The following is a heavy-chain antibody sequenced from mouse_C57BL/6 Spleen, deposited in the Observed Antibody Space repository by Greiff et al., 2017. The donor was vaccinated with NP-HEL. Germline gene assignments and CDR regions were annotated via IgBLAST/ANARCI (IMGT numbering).Heavy chain of an antibody. CDR2: ISSGGSYT. CDR1: GFTFSSYG. D-gene: IGHD2-3*01. V-gene: IGHV5-6*01. J-gene: IGHJ4*01. Sequence: EVQLVESGGDLVKPGGSLKLSCAASGFTFSSYGMSWVRQTPDKRLEWVATISSGGSYTYYPDSVKGRFTISRDNAKNTLYLQMSSLKSEDTAMYYCAKIYDGYYWAMDYWGQGTSVTVSS. CDR3: AKIYDGYYWAMDY.